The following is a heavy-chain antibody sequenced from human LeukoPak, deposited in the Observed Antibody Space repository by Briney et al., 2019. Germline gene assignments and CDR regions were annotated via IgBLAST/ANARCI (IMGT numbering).Heavy chain of an antibody. D-gene: IGHD4-23*01. V-gene: IGHV3-21*04. J-gene: IGHJ4*02. CDR2: ISSSSSYI. Sequence: GGSLRLSCAASGFTFSSYSVNWVRQAPGKGLEWVSSISSSSSYIYYADSVKGRFTISRDNAKNSLYLQMNSLRAEDTAVYYCARRYHGGNHRHYFDYWGQGTLVTVSS. CDR3: ARRYHGGNHRHYFDY. CDR1: GFTFSSYS.